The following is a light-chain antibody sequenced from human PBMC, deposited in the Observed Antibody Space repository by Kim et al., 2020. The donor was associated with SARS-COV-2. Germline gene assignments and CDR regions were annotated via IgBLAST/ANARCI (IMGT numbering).Light chain of an antibody. CDR1: QNIGSH. Sequence: GDKVTITCRERQNIGSHLNWYQQRTGTAPKLLIYVVASLQSGVPSRFSGSGSGTDFDLTITGLQPEDFATYYCEKSYTSPYTFGGGTKGDIK. J-gene: IGKJ4*01. CDR2: VVA. CDR3: EKSYTSPYT. V-gene: IGKV1-39*01.